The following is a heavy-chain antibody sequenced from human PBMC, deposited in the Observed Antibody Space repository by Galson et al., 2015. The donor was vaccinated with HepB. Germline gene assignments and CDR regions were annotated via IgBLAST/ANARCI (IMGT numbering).Heavy chain of an antibody. CDR1: GFTFNIYG. J-gene: IGHJ5*02. CDR3: VRDYRPDFGSGDFYPNSFDP. Sequence: SLRLSCAASGFTFNIYGMNWVRQAPGKGLEWVSSISGYSHSKYYADSVKGRFTISRDNAKNSLYLQMNSLRAEDTAVYYCVRDYRPDFGSGDFYPNSFDPWGQGTLVTVSS. D-gene: IGHD3-10*01. CDR2: ISGYSHSK. V-gene: IGHV3-21*01.